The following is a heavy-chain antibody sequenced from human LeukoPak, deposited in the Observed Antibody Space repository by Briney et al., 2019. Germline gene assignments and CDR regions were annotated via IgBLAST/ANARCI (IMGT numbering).Heavy chain of an antibody. CDR2: LSGSGDST. J-gene: IGHJ4*02. CDR3: ARGHIRYYFDY. Sequence: GGTLRLSCAASGFSFSIYGMSWVRQPPGKGLEWVSSLSGSGDSTYYADSVKGRFTISRDNSKNTLYLQMNSLRAGDTAVYYCARGHIRYYFDYWGQGTLVTVSS. D-gene: IGHD3-3*02. V-gene: IGHV3-23*01. CDR1: GFSFSIYG.